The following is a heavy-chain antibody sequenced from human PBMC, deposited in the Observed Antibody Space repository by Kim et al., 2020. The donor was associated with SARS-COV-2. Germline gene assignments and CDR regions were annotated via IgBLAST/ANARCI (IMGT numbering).Heavy chain of an antibody. CDR3: AGDEGWNRGYFDL. Sequence: SETLSLTCTVSGGSISSYYWSWIRQPPGKGLEWIGYIYYSGSTNYNPSLKSRVPISVDTSKNQFSLKLSSVTAADTAVYYCAGDEGWNRGYFDLWGRGTLVTVSS. D-gene: IGHD1-1*01. V-gene: IGHV4-59*01. CDR1: GGSISSYY. J-gene: IGHJ2*01. CDR2: IYYSGST.